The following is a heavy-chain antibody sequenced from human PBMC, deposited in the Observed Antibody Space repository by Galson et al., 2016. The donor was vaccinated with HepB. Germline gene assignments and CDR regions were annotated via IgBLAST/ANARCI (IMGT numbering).Heavy chain of an antibody. V-gene: IGHV3-7*01. J-gene: IGHJ4*02. CDR1: GFTFSGYW. CDR3: ASAPAATESDY. Sequence: SLRLSCAASGFTFSGYWMTWVRQAPGKGLEWVANIKQDGREKNYVDSVKGRFTISRDNSKNLVYLQMNSLRAEDTAMYYCASAPAATESDYWGQGSLVTVSP. D-gene: IGHD6-25*01. CDR2: IKQDGREK.